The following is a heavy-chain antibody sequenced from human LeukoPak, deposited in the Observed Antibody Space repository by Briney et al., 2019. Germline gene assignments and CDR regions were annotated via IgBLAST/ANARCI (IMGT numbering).Heavy chain of an antibody. D-gene: IGHD6-19*01. CDR1: GFNFADCA. Sequence: GGSLRLSCAASGFNFADCAMHWVRQAPGKGLEWVSLITWNGDTSYYADSVKGRFTISRDNSKNSLYLQMNSLRREDTALYYCAKDWSSSGWTRNSGADYWGQGTLVTVSS. CDR3: AKDWSSSGWTRNSGADY. V-gene: IGHV3-43D*03. CDR2: ITWNGDTS. J-gene: IGHJ4*02.